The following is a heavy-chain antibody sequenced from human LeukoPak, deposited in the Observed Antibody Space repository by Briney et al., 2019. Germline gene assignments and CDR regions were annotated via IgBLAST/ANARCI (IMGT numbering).Heavy chain of an antibody. CDR3: ARDTYRFFDY. CDR2: IKQDGSDK. Sequence: GGSLRLSCAASGFTFSSDWMGWVRQAPGKGLEWVANIKQDGSDKYYVDSVKGRFTISRDNARNSLYLQMNSLRAEDTAVYYCARDTYRFFDYWGQGTLVTLSS. V-gene: IGHV3-7*01. J-gene: IGHJ4*02. D-gene: IGHD3-16*02. CDR1: GFTFSSDW.